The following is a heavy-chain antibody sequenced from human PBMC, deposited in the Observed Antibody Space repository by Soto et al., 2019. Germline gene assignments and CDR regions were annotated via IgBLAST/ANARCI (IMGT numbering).Heavy chain of an antibody. CDR1: GYTFTSYG. D-gene: IGHD3-9*01. CDR2: ISAYNGKT. Sequence: QGQLVQSGAEVKKPGASVKVSCKASGYTFTSYGITWVRQAPGQGLEWMGWISAYNGKTDYEQNFQGRVTMTTDTSTSTAYMELRSLRSDDTAVYYCARPQNIVTGNYTNWFDPWGQGTLVTVAS. V-gene: IGHV1-18*01. CDR3: ARPQNIVTGNYTNWFDP. J-gene: IGHJ5*02.